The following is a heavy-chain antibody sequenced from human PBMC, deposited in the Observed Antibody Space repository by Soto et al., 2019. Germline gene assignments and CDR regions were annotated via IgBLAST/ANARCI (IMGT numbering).Heavy chain of an antibody. J-gene: IGHJ6*02. V-gene: IGHV4-59*01. CDR1: GGSISSFF. D-gene: IGHD3-10*01. Sequence: SETLSLTCTVSGGSISSFFWSWIRQSPGKGLEWIGYIYYNGATNYKPSLKSRVTISVDTSKKQFSLKLSSVTAADTAVYYCARCYGSRRIYGMDVGGQGTTVTVSS. CDR3: ARCYGSRRIYGMDV. CDR2: IYYNGAT.